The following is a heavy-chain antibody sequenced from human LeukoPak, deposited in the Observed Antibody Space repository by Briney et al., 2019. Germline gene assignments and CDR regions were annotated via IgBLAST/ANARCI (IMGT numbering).Heavy chain of an antibody. CDR3: AKDISSYYDSSGYYFGFDY. Sequence: PGGSLRLSCAASGFTFDDYAMHWVRQAPGKGLEWVSGISWNSGSIGYADSVKGRFTISRGNAKNSLYLQMNSLRAEDTALYYCAKDISSYYDSSGYYFGFDYWGQGTLVTVSS. CDR1: GFTFDDYA. J-gene: IGHJ4*02. V-gene: IGHV3-9*01. CDR2: ISWNSGSI. D-gene: IGHD3-22*01.